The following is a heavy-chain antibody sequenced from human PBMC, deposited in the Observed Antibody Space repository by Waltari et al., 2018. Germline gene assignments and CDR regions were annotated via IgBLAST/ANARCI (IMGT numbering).Heavy chain of an antibody. Sequence: QVQLVQSGAEVKKPGASVKVSCKASGYTFTSYAMHWVRQAPGQRLEWMGWINAGNGNTKYSPKSLGRVTITRDTSASTAHKELSSLISEDTAVYYCAGWGSGWYENYYGMDVWGQGTTVTVSS. V-gene: IGHV1-3*01. CDR3: AGWGSGWYENYYGMDV. D-gene: IGHD6-19*01. CDR2: INAGNGNT. CDR1: GYTFTSYA. J-gene: IGHJ6*02.